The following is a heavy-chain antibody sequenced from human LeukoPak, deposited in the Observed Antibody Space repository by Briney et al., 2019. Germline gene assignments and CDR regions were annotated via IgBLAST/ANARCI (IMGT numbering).Heavy chain of an antibody. CDR3: ARQWCGSYDIRIDQ. CDR1: DGSISSYY. D-gene: IGHD1-26*01. Sequence: SEALSLTCTVSDGSISSYYWSWLRQPPRKGVEWIGYIDKTGRTNYNPSLKSRVIISADTSKNQFSLKVNSVTAADTAVYYCARQWCGSYDIRIDQWGQGTLVTVSS. V-gene: IGHV4-59*08. J-gene: IGHJ4*02. CDR2: IDKTGRT.